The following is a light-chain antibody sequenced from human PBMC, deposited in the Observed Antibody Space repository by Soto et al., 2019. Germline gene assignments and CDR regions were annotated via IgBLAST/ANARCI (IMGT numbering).Light chain of an antibody. CDR1: ESVNNY. CDR3: QQYNNWPSVT. CDR2: GAS. V-gene: IGKV3-15*01. Sequence: EIVMTQSPATLSVSPGERATLSCRASESVNNYLAWFQQKPGQAPRLLIYGASTRATGIPARFSGSGSGTEFTLTISSLQSEDFAVYYCQQYNNWPSVTFGQGTRLEI. J-gene: IGKJ5*01.